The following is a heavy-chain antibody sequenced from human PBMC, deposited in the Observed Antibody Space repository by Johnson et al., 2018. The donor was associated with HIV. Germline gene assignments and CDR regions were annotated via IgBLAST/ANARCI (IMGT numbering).Heavy chain of an antibody. V-gene: IGHV3-7*01. CDR2: IKQDGSEK. J-gene: IGHJ3*01. Sequence: VQLVESGGGLVQPGGSLRISCAASGFTFSSYWMSWVRQAPGKGLEWVANIKQDGSEKYYVDSVKGRFTISRDNAKNLLYLQMNSLRDEDTAVYYCAREQFLESYAFYFCVQGTLFTVSS. CDR1: GFTFSSYW. CDR3: AREQFLESYAFYF. D-gene: IGHD3-3*01.